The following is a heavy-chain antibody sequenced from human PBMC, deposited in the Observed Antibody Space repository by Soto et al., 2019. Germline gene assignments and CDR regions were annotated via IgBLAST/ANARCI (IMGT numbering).Heavy chain of an antibody. Sequence: SETLSLTCAVYGGSFSGYYWSWIRQPPGKGLEWIGEINHSGSTNYNPSLKSRVTISVDTSKNQFSLKLSSVTAADTAVYYCARGRQGAAPSYYMDVWGKGTTVTVSS. D-gene: IGHD3-16*01. J-gene: IGHJ6*03. CDR2: INHSGST. CDR3: ARGRQGAAPSYYMDV. V-gene: IGHV4-34*01. CDR1: GGSFSGYY.